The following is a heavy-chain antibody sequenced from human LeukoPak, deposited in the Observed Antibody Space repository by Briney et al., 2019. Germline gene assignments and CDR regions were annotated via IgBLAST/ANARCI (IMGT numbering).Heavy chain of an antibody. Sequence: PSQTLSLTCTVSGGSISSGSYYWSWIRQPAGKGLEWIGRIYTSGSTNYNPSLKSRVTISVDTSKNQFSLKLSSVTAADTAVYYCGSQILCYRTSPRGRGWGQETLVTVPS. CDR1: GGSISSGSYY. CDR3: GSQILCYRTSPRGRG. D-gene: IGHD1-14*01. CDR2: IYTSGST. J-gene: IGHJ4*02. V-gene: IGHV4-61*02.